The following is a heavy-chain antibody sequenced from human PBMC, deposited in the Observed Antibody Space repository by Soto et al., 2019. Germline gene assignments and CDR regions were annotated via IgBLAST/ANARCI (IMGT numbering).Heavy chain of an antibody. J-gene: IGHJ5*02. Sequence: ASVKVSCKASGGTFSSYAISWVRQAPGQGLEWMGGIIPIFGTANYAQEFQGRVTITADEPTSTAYMELSSLRSEDTAVYYCARTCGGDCYGWFDPWGQGTLVTVSS. CDR3: ARTCGGDCYGWFDP. CDR2: IIPIFGTA. V-gene: IGHV1-69*13. CDR1: GGTFSSYA. D-gene: IGHD2-21*02.